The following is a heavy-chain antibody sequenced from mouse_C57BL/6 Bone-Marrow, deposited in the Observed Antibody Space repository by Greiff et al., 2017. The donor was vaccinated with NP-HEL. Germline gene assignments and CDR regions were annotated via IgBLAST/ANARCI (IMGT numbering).Heavy chain of an antibody. CDR2: INPDSSTI. V-gene: IGHV4-1*01. Sequence: EASGVDFSRYWMSWVRRAPGKGLEWIGEINPDSSTINYAPSLKDKFIISRDNAKNTLYLQMSKVRSEDTALYYCAREGDHPWYFDVWGTGTTVTVSS. CDR1: GVDFSRYW. CDR3: AREGDHPWYFDV. D-gene: IGHD2-13*01. J-gene: IGHJ1*03.